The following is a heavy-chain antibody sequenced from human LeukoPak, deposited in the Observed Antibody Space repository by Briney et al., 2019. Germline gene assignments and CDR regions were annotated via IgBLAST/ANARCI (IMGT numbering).Heavy chain of an antibody. V-gene: IGHV1-2*02. Sequence: ASVKVSCKASGYTFTGYYMHWVRQAPGQGLEWMGWINPNSGGTNYAQKFQGRVTMTRDTSISTAYMELSRLRSDDTAVYYCARDFGVVVAATRAPGWFDLWGQGTLVTVSS. CDR3: ARDFGVVVAATRAPGWFDL. CDR1: GYTFTGYY. D-gene: IGHD2-15*01. J-gene: IGHJ5*02. CDR2: INPNSGGT.